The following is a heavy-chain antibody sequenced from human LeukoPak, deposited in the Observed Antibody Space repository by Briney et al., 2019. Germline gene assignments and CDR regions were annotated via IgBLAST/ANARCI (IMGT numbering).Heavy chain of an antibody. D-gene: IGHD4-17*01. V-gene: IGHV4-38-2*01. CDR1: GYSISSGYY. J-gene: IGHJ4*02. CDR2: ICHSGST. CDR3: ARHALRKYGDLLDY. Sequence: SETLSLTCAVSGYSISSGYYWGWIRQPPGKGLEWIGSICHSGSTYYNPSLKSRVTISVDTSKNQFSLKLSSVTAADTAVYYCARHALRKYGDLLDYWGQGTLVTVSS.